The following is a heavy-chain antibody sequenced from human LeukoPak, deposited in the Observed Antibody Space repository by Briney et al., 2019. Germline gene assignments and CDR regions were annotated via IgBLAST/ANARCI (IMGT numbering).Heavy chain of an antibody. CDR3: AKGDGKDSASYYTN. CDR2: IQYDGSNK. CDR1: GFTFSSYG. J-gene: IGHJ4*02. Sequence: PGGSLRLSCAAPGFTFSSYGMYWARQAPGKGLEWGTFIQYDGSNKYYADSVKGRFTISRDNSKNTLYLQMNSPRAEDTAVYYCAKGDGKDSASYYTNWGQGTLVTVSS. V-gene: IGHV3-30*02. D-gene: IGHD1-26*01.